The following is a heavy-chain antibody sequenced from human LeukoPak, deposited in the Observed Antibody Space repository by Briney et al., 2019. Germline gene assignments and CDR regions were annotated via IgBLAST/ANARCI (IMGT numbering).Heavy chain of an antibody. CDR2: ISGDYGST. CDR1: GFSFDDYA. CDR3: AKGYYYGSGSYLPVDH. V-gene: IGHV3-43*02. Sequence: GGSLRLSCAASGFSFDDYAIHWVRQVPGKGLEGISVISGDYGSTHYADSVKGRFTISRDNSKNSLFLQMNSLRTEDTALYYCAKGYYYGSGSYLPVDHWGQGTLVTVSS. J-gene: IGHJ4*02. D-gene: IGHD3-10*01.